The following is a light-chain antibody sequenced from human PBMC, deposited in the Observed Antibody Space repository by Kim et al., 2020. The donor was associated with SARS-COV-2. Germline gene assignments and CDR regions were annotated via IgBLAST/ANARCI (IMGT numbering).Light chain of an antibody. V-gene: IGLV3-9*01. Sequence: SVPLVQTATLTCEGDNVGSEIVHWYQQKPGQAPVRVIYGDFKRPSGIPERFLGSKSGNTATLTINRVEAGDEADYFCQVWDTNTYVFGSGTKVTVL. CDR1: NVGSEI. J-gene: IGLJ1*01. CDR2: GDF. CDR3: QVWDTNTYV.